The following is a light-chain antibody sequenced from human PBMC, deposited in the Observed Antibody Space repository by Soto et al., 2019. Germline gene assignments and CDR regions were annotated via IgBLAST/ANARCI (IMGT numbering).Light chain of an antibody. CDR3: QQYGSSPST. J-gene: IGKJ3*01. CDR1: QSVYRNF. Sequence: EIVLTQSPGTLSLSPGERATLSCRASQSVYRNFLAWYQQKPGQAPRLLIYGASSRATGIPDRFSGRGSGTDFSLIISRLEPEDFAVYYCQQYGSSPSTFGPGTKVHIK. V-gene: IGKV3-20*01. CDR2: GAS.